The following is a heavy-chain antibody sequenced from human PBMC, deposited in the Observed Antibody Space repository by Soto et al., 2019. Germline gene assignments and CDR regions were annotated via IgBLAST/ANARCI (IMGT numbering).Heavy chain of an antibody. D-gene: IGHD2-2*02. CDR3: ARAGCSSTSCYTYYYYGMDV. J-gene: IGHJ6*02. Sequence: GSLRLSCAASGFTFSSYSMNWVRQAPGKGLEWVSSISSSSSYIYYADSVKGRFTISRDNAKNSLYLQMNSLRAEDTAVYYCARAGCSSTSCYTYYYYGMDVWRQGTTVTVSS. CDR2: ISSSSSYI. V-gene: IGHV3-21*01. CDR1: GFTFSSYS.